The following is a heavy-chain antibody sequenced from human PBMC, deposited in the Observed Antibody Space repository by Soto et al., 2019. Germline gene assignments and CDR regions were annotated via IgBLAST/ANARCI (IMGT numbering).Heavy chain of an antibody. V-gene: IGHV3-30-3*01. D-gene: IGHD3-22*01. Sequence: VGSLRLSCAASGFTFSSYAMHWVRQAPGKGLEWVAVISYDGSNKYYADSVKGRFTISRDNSKNTLYLQMNSLRAEDTAVYYCARGLYYYDSSGYYLDYWGQGTLVTVSS. CDR1: GFTFSSYA. CDR3: ARGLYYYDSSGYYLDY. CDR2: ISYDGSNK. J-gene: IGHJ4*02.